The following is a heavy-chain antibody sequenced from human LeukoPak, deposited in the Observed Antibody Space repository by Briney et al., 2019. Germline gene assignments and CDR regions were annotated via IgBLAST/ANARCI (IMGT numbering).Heavy chain of an antibody. CDR2: ITTYNGNT. J-gene: IGHJ5*02. D-gene: IGHD2-2*01. CDR1: VYTFINYG. CDR3: ARIGCSSTSCYGNSVDP. Sequence: ASVKVSCKASVYTFINYGFNWVRQAPGQRLEWMGWITTYNGNTLYAQKFQGRVTMTIDTSTSTAYMELRSLRSDDTAVYYCARIGCSSTSCYGNSVDPWGQGTLVTVSS. V-gene: IGHV1-18*01.